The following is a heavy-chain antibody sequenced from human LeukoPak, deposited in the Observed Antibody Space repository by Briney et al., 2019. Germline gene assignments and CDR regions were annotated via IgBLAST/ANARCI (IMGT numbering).Heavy chain of an antibody. Sequence: MTGGSLRLSCAASGFTFTDYYMRWVRQAPGKGLEWLSCISSSGTTTYYADSGKGRFTISRDNAKNSLFLQMNSLRAEDTACYYCAKNLYCDSARCTDVFDIWGQGTLVTASS. V-gene: IGHV3-11*01. CDR2: ISSSGTTT. CDR3: AKNLYCDSARCTDVFDI. D-gene: IGHD2-2*01. J-gene: IGHJ3*02. CDR1: GFTFTDYY.